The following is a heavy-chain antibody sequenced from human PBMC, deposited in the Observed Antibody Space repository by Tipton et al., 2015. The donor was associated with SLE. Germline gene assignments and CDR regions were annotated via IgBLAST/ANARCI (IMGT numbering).Heavy chain of an antibody. Sequence: TLSLTCAVYGGSIRSHYWSWIRQAPGKGLEWIGLIHYSGSSNYNPSLRSRVTISADTSKNQFPLKLSSVTAADTAVYYCARSQQLGQYGMDVWGQGTTVTVSS. CDR2: IHYSGSS. D-gene: IGHD6-13*01. J-gene: IGHJ6*02. CDR1: GGSIRSHY. CDR3: ARSQQLGQYGMDV. V-gene: IGHV4-59*11.